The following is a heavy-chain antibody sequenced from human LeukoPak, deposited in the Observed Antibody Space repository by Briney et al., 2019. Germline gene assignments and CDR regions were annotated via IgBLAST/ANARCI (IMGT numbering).Heavy chain of an antibody. J-gene: IGHJ4*02. CDR1: GFTFSSYA. CDR2: ISGNGGST. Sequence: GGSLRLSCAASGFTFSSYAMSWVRQAPGKGLEWVSTISGNGGSTYYADSVKGRFTISRDNSKNTLYLQMNSLRAEDTAVYYCAKSRQLVAGVIDYWGQGTLVTVSS. CDR3: AKSRQLVAGVIDY. V-gene: IGHV3-23*01. D-gene: IGHD6-19*01.